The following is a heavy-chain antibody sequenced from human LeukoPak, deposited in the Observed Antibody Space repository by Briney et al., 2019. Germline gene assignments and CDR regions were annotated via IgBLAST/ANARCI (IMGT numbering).Heavy chain of an antibody. CDR1: GYSLTELS. J-gene: IGHJ4*02. Sequence: ASVKVSCKVSGYSLTELSMHWVRQAPGKGLEWMGGFDPEDGETIYAQKFQGRVTMTEDTSTDTAYMELSSLRSEDTAVYYCATHLSGSYPYYSDYWGQGTLVTVSS. CDR2: FDPEDGET. V-gene: IGHV1-24*01. CDR3: ATHLSGSYPYYSDY. D-gene: IGHD1-26*01.